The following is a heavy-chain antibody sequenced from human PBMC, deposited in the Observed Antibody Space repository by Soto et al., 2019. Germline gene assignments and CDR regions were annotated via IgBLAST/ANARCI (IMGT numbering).Heavy chain of an antibody. CDR2: IIPIFGTP. J-gene: IGHJ4*02. V-gene: IGHV1-69*13. Sequence: VASVKVSCKASGGSFSSYAISWVRQAPGQGLEWMGGIIPIFGTPSYAQKFQGRVTITADESTSTAYMELSSLRSEDTAVYYCARAYRSSSARFDNWGQGTLVTVSS. CDR3: ARAYRSSSARFDN. CDR1: GGSFSSYA. D-gene: IGHD6-6*01.